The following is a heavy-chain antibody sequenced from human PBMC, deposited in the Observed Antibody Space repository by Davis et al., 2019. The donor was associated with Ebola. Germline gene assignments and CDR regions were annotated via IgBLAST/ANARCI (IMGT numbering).Heavy chain of an antibody. D-gene: IGHD2-2*01. CDR2: IYPGDSDT. CDR1: GYSSTSYL. CDR3: ARRREYQLLPYFDY. Sequence: GSLRLSCKGSGYSSTSYLIGWVRQMPGKGLEWMGIIYPGDSDTRYSPSFQGQVTISADKSISTAYLQWSSLKASDTAMYYCARRREYQLLPYFDYWGQGTLVTVSS. J-gene: IGHJ4*02. V-gene: IGHV5-51*01.